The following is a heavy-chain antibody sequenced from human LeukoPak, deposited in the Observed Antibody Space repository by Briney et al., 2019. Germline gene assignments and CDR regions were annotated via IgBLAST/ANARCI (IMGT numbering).Heavy chain of an antibody. CDR2: IKQHGSEK. J-gene: IGHJ5*02. Sequence: GGSLRLSCAASGFSFSSFWMTWVRQAPGKGLEWVATIKQHGSEKHYVDSVKGRFTISRDNSKNTLYLQMYSLRAEDTAVYYCARLPAAINGYFDPWGQGTLVTVSS. D-gene: IGHD2-2*01. CDR1: GFSFSSFW. V-gene: IGHV3-7*03. CDR3: ARLPAAINGYFDP.